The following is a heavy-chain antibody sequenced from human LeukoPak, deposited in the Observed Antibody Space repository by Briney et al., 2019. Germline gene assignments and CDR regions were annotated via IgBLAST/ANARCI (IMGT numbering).Heavy chain of an antibody. J-gene: IGHJ4*02. CDR2: INPNSGAT. V-gene: IGHV1-2*02. Sequence: SVKVSCKASAYTFSDYYMHWVRQAPGQGLEWMGWINPNSGATDYAEKFQGRVTMTRDTSISTAYMDLSRLRSDDTAVYFCARGMVRGNFDYWGQGTLVPVSS. CDR1: AYTFSDYY. CDR3: ARGMVRGNFDY. D-gene: IGHD3-10*01.